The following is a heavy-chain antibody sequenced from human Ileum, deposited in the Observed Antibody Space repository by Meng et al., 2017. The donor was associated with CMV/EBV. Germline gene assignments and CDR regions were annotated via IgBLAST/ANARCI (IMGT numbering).Heavy chain of an antibody. J-gene: IGHJ5*02. Sequence: ASVKVSCKASGYTFTGYYMHWVRQAPGQGLEWMGWINPNSGGTNNAKKFQGRVTMTRDTSISTAYMELRRLRSDATAVYYCARDRSIICSSTSCYAVGRWFDPWGQGTLVTVSS. CDR2: INPNSGGT. CDR1: GYTFTGYY. CDR3: ARDRSIICSSTSCYAVGRWFDP. V-gene: IGHV1-2*02. D-gene: IGHD2-2*01.